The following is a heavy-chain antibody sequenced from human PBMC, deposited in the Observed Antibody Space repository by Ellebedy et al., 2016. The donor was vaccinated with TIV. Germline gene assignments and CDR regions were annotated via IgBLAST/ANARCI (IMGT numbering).Heavy chain of an antibody. CDR2: IESKTDGGTT. Sequence: GESLKISCAASRFTFSHAWMSWVRQAPGKGLEWVGHIESKTDGGTTDYAAPVKGRFTISRDDSKNTLYLQMNSLKTEDTAVYYCTTVNDYVWGSYRDYSFDYWGQGTLVIVSS. CDR3: TTVNDYVWGSYRDYSFDY. CDR1: RFTFSHAW. D-gene: IGHD3-16*02. J-gene: IGHJ4*02. V-gene: IGHV3-15*04.